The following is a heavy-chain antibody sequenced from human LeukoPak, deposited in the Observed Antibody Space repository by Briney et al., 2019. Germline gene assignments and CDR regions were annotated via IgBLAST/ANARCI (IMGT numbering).Heavy chain of an antibody. V-gene: IGHV1-2*02. CDR2: INPNSGGT. CDR3: AAYDSSGSDAFDI. Sequence: GASVKVSCKASGYTFTGYYMHWVRQAPGQGLEWMGWINPNSGGTNYAQKFQGRVTMTTDTSTSTAYMELRSLRSDDTAVYYCAAYDSSGSDAFDIWGQGTMVTVSS. CDR1: GYTFTGYY. D-gene: IGHD3-22*01. J-gene: IGHJ3*02.